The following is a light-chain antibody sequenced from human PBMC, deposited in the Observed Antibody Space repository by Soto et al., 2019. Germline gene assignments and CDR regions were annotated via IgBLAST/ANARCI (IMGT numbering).Light chain of an antibody. CDR1: SSDVGGYNY. Sequence: QSALTQPASVSGSPGQSITISCTGTSSDVGGYNYVAWYQQYPGKAPKLTIYEVTNRPSGVSNHFSGSKSGDTASLTIFGLQAEDEADYYCSSRTSSTSYVFGPGTKVTVL. V-gene: IGLV2-14*01. J-gene: IGLJ1*01. CDR2: EVT. CDR3: SSRTSSTSYV.